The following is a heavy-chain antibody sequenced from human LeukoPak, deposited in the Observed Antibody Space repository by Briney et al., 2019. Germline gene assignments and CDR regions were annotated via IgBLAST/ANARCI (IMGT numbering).Heavy chain of an antibody. J-gene: IGHJ6*02. CDR2: IRSKAYGGTT. Sequence: PGGSLRLSCTASGFTFGDYAMTWVRQAPGKGLEWVGFIRSKAYGGTTEFAASVKGRFTISRDDSKSIAYLQMNSLKTEDTAVYYCTTYDPSNYYSMDVWGQGTTVTVS. V-gene: IGHV3-49*04. CDR1: GFTFGDYA. CDR3: TTYDPSNYYSMDV. D-gene: IGHD5-12*01.